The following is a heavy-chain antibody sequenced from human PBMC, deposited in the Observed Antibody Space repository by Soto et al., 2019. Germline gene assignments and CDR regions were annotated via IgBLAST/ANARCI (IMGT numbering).Heavy chain of an antibody. D-gene: IGHD6-13*01. Sequence: GPLILSCTASGFTFRSFTMNWVRQAPGKGLEWVSTISSNSAYIYYTDALRGRFTISRDNAKNSLHLQMNSLRAEDTAVYYCTRDASRDSSARGWFDPWGPGTLVTVSS. CDR1: GFTFRSFT. J-gene: IGHJ5*02. V-gene: IGHV3-21*01. CDR3: TRDASRDSSARGWFDP. CDR2: ISSNSAYI.